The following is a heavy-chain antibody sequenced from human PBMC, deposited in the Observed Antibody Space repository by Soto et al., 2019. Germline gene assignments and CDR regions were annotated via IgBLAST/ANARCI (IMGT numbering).Heavy chain of an antibody. CDR1: GFTFSSYG. Sequence: HPGGSLRLSCAASGFTFSSYGMHWVRQAPGKGLEWVAVIWYDGSNKYYADSVKGRFTISRDNSKNTLYLQMNSLRAEDTAVYYCARAPYIVVPAQLDVWGQGTTVTVSS. CDR2: IWYDGSNK. CDR3: ARAPYIVVPAQLDV. D-gene: IGHD2-2*01. J-gene: IGHJ6*02. V-gene: IGHV3-33*01.